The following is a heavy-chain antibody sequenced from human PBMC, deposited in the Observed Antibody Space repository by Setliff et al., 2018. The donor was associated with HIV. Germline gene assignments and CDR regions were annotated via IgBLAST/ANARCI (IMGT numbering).Heavy chain of an antibody. CDR1: GGTFSSFA. CDR2: INPNSGVT. CDR3: ATFPITIFGVVGVRDV. J-gene: IGHJ6*02. V-gene: IGHV1-2*06. Sequence: ASVKVSCKASGGTFSSFAISWVRQAPGQGLEWMGRINPNSGVTNSAQKFQGRVTMTRDTSISTAYLELSRLRYDDTAVYYCATFPITIFGVVGVRDVWGQGTTVTVSS. D-gene: IGHD3-3*01.